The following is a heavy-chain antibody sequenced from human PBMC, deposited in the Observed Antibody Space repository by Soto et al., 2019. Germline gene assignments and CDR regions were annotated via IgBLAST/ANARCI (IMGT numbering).Heavy chain of an antibody. V-gene: IGHV1-69*13. CDR3: ARAYSGSYVDAFDI. Sequence: SVKVSCKASGGTFSSYAISWVRQAPGQGLEWMGGIIPIFGTANYAQKFQGRVTIAADESTSTAYMELSSLRSEDTAVYYCARAYSGSYVDAFDIWGQGTMVTVSS. J-gene: IGHJ3*02. D-gene: IGHD1-26*01. CDR1: GGTFSSYA. CDR2: IIPIFGTA.